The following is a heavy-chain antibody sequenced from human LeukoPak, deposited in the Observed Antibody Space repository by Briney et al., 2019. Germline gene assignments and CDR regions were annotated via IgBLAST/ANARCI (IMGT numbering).Heavy chain of an antibody. Sequence: GGSLRLSCAASGFTFSKYWMLWVRQAPGKGLESVSRINTDGTVTTYADPVKGRFTVSRYNADNTMFLQMNSLRDEDTAVYYCATKQWLAPPPDSWGQGTPVTVSS. CDR2: INTDGTVT. CDR3: ATKQWLAPPPDS. J-gene: IGHJ4*02. CDR1: GFTFSKYW. D-gene: IGHD6-19*01. V-gene: IGHV3-74*01.